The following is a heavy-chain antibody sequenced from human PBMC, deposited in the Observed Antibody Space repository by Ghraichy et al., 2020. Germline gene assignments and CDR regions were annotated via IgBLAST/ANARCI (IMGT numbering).Heavy chain of an antibody. J-gene: IGHJ6*02. D-gene: IGHD2/OR15-2a*01. V-gene: IGHV1-18*01. CDR1: GYTFTGYG. Sequence: ASVKVSCKASGYTFTGYGITWVRQAPGQGLEWMGWLGAYSDNPNYARKLQGRVTMTTDTSTTTAYMELRTLRSDDTAVYYCARAGESTWHNYGLDVWGQGTTVTVSS. CDR3: ARAGESTWHNYGLDV. CDR2: LGAYSDNP.